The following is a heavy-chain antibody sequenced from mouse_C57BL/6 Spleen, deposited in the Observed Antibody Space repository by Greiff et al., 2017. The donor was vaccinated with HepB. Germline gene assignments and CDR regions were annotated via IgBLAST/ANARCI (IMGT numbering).Heavy chain of an antibody. Sequence: EVQRVESGGDLVKPGGSLKLSCAASGFTFSSYGMSWVRQTPDKRLEWVATISSGGSYTYYPDSVKGRFTISRDNAKNTLYLQMSSLKSEDTAMYYCARLAYYNAMDYWGQGTSVTVSS. J-gene: IGHJ4*01. D-gene: IGHD2-12*01. CDR3: ARLAYYNAMDY. CDR2: ISSGGSYT. CDR1: GFTFSSYG. V-gene: IGHV5-6*01.